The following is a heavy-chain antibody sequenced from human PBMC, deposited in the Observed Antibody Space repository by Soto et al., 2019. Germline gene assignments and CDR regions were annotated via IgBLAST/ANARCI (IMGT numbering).Heavy chain of an antibody. Sequence: GSLRLSCSASGFTFGGYAMSWVRLAPGKGLELVGFIRSKAYYGTTEYAASVRGRFAISRDDSRSIASLQMNSLKSEDTAVYFCFSVLFVVETAPTKIDDWGQGTPVTVSS. CDR2: IRSKAYYGTT. CDR1: GFTFGGYA. CDR3: FSVLFVVETAPTKIDD. V-gene: IGHV3-49*04. J-gene: IGHJ4*01. D-gene: IGHD2-21*02.